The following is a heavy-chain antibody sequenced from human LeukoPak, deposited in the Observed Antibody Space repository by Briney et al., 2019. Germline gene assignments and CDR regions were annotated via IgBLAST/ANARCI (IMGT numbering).Heavy chain of an antibody. D-gene: IGHD2-21*02. J-gene: IGHJ4*02. CDR2: INPNTGGT. CDR3: ASVLYCGADCYSGRYFFDY. CDR1: GYTFSGYY. Sequence: ASVKVSCKASGYTFSGYYLHWVRQAPGQGLEWMGWINPNTGGTNYAQKFQGRVTMTGDTSISTVYMELSSLRSEDTAVYYCASVLYCGADCYSGRYFFDYWGQGTLVTVSS. V-gene: IGHV1-2*02.